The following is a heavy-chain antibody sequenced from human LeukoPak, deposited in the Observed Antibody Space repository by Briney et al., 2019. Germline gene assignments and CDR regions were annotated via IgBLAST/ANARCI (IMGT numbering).Heavy chain of an antibody. CDR1: GFTFSSYA. D-gene: IGHD1-20*01. V-gene: IGHV3-30-3*01. CDR3: AREDNCNDLGY. Sequence: PGGSLRLSCAASGFTFSSYAMHWVRQAPGRGLEWVAVISYDGSNKYYADSVKGRFTISRDNYKNTLYLQMNSMRAEDRAVYYCAREDNCNDLGYWGKGTLVTVSS. CDR2: ISYDGSNK. J-gene: IGHJ4*02.